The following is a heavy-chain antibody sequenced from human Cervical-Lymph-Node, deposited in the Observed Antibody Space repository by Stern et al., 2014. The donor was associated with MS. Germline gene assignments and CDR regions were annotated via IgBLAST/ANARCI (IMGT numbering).Heavy chain of an antibody. Sequence: QITLKESGPALVKPTQTLTLTCTFSGFSLISSGMSLSWIRQPPGKALEWLASIDWDDEKFYSTSLRTRLTIAKDTSKNQVVLTMTNVDPVDTATYYCARTNVPHSPGFTFSYYYYAMDVWGQGTTVTVSS. CDR3: ARTNVPHSPGFTFSYYYYAMDV. CDR2: IDWDDEK. D-gene: IGHD2-21*01. CDR1: GFSLISSGMS. V-gene: IGHV2-70*04. J-gene: IGHJ6*02.